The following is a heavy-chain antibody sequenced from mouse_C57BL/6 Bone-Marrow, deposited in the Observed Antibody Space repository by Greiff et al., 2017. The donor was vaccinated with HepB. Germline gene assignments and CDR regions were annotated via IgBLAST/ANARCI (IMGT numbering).Heavy chain of an antibody. J-gene: IGHJ1*03. CDR3: ARRGITTVVPYWYFDV. Sequence: QVQLKQSGPELVKPGASVKISCKASGYAFSSSWMNWVKQRPGKGLEWIGRIYPGDGDTNYNGKFKGKATLTADKSSSTAYMQLSSLTSEDSAVYFCARRGITTVVPYWYFDVWGTGTTVTVSS. CDR1: GYAFSSSW. V-gene: IGHV1-82*01. CDR2: IYPGDGDT. D-gene: IGHD1-1*01.